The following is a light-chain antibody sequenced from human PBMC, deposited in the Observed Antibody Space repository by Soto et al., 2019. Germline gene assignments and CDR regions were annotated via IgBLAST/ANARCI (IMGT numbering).Light chain of an antibody. V-gene: IGKV1-39*01. CDR1: QNINNN. CDR2: ATS. J-gene: IGKJ5*01. Sequence: DIQMTQSPSSLSTSVGDRVTITCRASQNINNNLIWHQQKPGKAPKFLIYATSNLQSGVPSRFSGSGSGTDFTLTISSLQPEDVATYYCQQNNSVPRTFGQGTRLEIK. CDR3: QQNNSVPRT.